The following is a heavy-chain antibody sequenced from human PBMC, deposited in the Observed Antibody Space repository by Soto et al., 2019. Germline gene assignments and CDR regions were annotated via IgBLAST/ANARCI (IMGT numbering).Heavy chain of an antibody. CDR2: ISSNGGST. CDR3: ARTSGYAFDY. V-gene: IGHV3-64*01. J-gene: IGHJ4*02. Sequence: EVQLVESGGGLVQPGGSLRLSCAASGFTFSSYAMHWVRQAPGKGLEYVSVISSNGGSTYYANSVKGSFTISRDNSKNTLYLQMGSLRAEDIAAYYCARTSGYAFDYWCQGPLVTVSS. D-gene: IGHD5-12*01. CDR1: GFTFSSYA.